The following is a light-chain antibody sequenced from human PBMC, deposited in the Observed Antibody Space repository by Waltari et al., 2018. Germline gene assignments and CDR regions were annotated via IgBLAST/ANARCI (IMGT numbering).Light chain of an antibody. V-gene: IGKV3-20*01. Sequence: RARHTITGSLLTWLHQKPGQAPRLLISGASNRAPGIPDRVSGSGSGTDFTLTISRLEPEDSAVYYCQQYDGSVVTFGGGTKVEIK. J-gene: IGKJ4*01. CDR1: HTITGSL. CDR2: GAS. CDR3: QQYDGSVVT.